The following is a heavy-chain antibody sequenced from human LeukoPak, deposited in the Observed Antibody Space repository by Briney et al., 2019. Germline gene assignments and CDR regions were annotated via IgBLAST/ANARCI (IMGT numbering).Heavy chain of an antibody. Sequence: SETLSLTCTVSGYSISSGYYWGWIRQPPGKGLEWIGSIYHSGSTYYNPSLESRVTISVDTSKNQFSLKLSSVTAADTAVYYCARSTGEWFDPWGQGTLVTVSS. CDR1: GYSISSGYY. J-gene: IGHJ5*02. CDR2: IYHSGST. V-gene: IGHV4-38-2*02. D-gene: IGHD7-27*01. CDR3: ARSTGEWFDP.